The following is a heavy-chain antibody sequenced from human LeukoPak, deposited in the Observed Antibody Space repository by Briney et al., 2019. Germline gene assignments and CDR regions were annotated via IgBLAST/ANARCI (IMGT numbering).Heavy chain of an antibody. J-gene: IGHJ4*02. CDR3: ARAGSHRNSGYDY. Sequence: GGSLRLSCAASGFTFSSYSMNWVRKAPGKGLEWVSSISSSSSYIYYADFVEGRFTISRDNTKNSQYLQMNSLRAEDTGVYYCARAGSHRNSGYDYWGQGTLVTVSS. CDR2: ISSSSSYI. CDR1: GFTFSSYS. V-gene: IGHV3-21*01. D-gene: IGHD5-12*01.